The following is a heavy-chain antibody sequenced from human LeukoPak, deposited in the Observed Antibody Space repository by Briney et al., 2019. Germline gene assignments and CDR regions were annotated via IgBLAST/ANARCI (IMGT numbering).Heavy chain of an antibody. D-gene: IGHD6-13*01. J-gene: IGHJ4*02. CDR2: NEWGEEK. CDR3: AHRPIAAAGIHFDY. Sequence: SGPTLVHPTPALTLTCTFSGFSLGTSGVGVGWIRQPPVKALEWLALNEWGEEKRYSPSLKSRLTITKDTSKNQVVLTMTNMDPVDTATYYCAHRPIAAAGIHFDYWGQGTLVTVSS. V-gene: IGHV2-5*02. CDR1: GFSLGTSGVG.